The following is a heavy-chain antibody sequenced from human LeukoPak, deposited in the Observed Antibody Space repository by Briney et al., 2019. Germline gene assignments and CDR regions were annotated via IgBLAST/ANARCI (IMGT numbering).Heavy chain of an antibody. J-gene: IGHJ4*02. CDR3: ARVTQGTTPTL. CDR2: ISSSSSYI. CDR1: GFTFSSYS. V-gene: IGHV3-21*01. Sequence: GGSLRLSCAASGFTFSSYSMKWVRQAPGKGLEWVSFISSSSSYIYYADSLKGRFTISRDNAKNSLYLQMNSLRLEDTAIYYCARVTQGTTPTLWGQGTLVTVSS. D-gene: IGHD2/OR15-2a*01.